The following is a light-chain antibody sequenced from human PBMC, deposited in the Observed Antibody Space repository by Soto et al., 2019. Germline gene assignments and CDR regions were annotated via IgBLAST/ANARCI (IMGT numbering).Light chain of an antibody. CDR1: SSDVGLYDY. CDR2: AVS. V-gene: IGLV2-14*01. CDR3: SSYTSDSSYV. Sequence: QSVLTQPASVSGSPGQSITISCTGTSSDVGLYDYVSWYQQHPGKAPQLMIYAVSNRPSGVSNRFSASKSGNTASLFISGLQAEDEADYYCSSYTSDSSYVFXSGTKRTVL. J-gene: IGLJ1*01.